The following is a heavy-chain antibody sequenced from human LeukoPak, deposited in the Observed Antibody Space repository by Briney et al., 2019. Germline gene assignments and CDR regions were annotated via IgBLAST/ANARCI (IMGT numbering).Heavy chain of an antibody. D-gene: IGHD5-12*01. CDR3: AKGYSHFDY. CDR1: GFTFSSYA. V-gene: IGHV3-23*01. CDR2: ISVSGGST. Sequence: GGSLRLSCAASGFTFSSYAMTWVRQAPGKGLGWVSTISVSGGSTYYADSVKGRFTISRDSSKNTLSLQMNSLRAEDTAVYYCAKGYSHFDYWGQGTLVTVSS. J-gene: IGHJ4*02.